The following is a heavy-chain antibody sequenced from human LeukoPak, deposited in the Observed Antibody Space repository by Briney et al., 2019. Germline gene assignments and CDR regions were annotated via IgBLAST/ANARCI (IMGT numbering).Heavy chain of an antibody. CDR1: GFTFSSYG. J-gene: IGHJ6*02. V-gene: IGHV3-30*03. CDR2: ISYDGSNK. Sequence: GALRLSCAASGFTFSSYGMHWVRQAPGKGLEWVAVISYDGSNKYYADSVKGRFTISRDNSKNTLYLQMNSLRAEETAVYYCARLDVDRYYYYVMDVWGQGTTVTVSS. D-gene: IGHD5-24*01. CDR3: ARLDVDRYYYYVMDV.